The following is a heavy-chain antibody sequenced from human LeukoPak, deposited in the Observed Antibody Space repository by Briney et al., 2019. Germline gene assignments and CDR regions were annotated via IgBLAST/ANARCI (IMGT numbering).Heavy chain of an antibody. D-gene: IGHD5-24*01. V-gene: IGHV4-34*01. CDR3: ARGSVVGYTY. J-gene: IGHJ4*02. Sequence: SETLSLTCTVSGGSISSYFWSWIRQPPGKGLEWIGEVNHSGSANYNPSLKSRVTISVDTSKNQFSLKLSSVTAADTAVYYCARGSVVGYTYWGQGTLVTVSS. CDR1: GGSISSYF. CDR2: VNHSGSA.